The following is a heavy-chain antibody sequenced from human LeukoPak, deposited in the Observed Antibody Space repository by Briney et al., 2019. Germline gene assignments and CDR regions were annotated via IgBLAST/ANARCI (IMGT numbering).Heavy chain of an antibody. CDR2: ISSSSTYI. Sequence: GGSLRLSCAASGFTFSSYSMNWVRQAPGKGLEWVSSISSSSTYIYYADSVKGRFTISRDNAKNSLYLQMNSLRAGDTAVYYCARDSTLTGDYYGSPWGQGTLVTVS. J-gene: IGHJ5*02. V-gene: IGHV3-21*01. D-gene: IGHD3-10*01. CDR1: GFTFSSYS. CDR3: ARDSTLTGDYYGSP.